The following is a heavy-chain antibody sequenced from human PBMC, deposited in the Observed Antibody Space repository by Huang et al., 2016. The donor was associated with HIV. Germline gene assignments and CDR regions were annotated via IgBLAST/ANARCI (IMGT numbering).Heavy chain of an antibody. CDR3: ARDSPPNWYYDSSGYYAN. V-gene: IGHV1-69*13. D-gene: IGHD3-22*01. CDR1: GGTFSNYA. CDR2: IIPIFGTA. J-gene: IGHJ4*02. Sequence: QVQLVQSGAEVKKPGSSVKVSCKASGGTFSNYASSWVRQAPGQGLEGMGGIIPIFGTANYAQKFQGRVTITADESTSTAYMELSSLRSEDTAVYYCARDSPPNWYYDSSGYYANWGQGTLVTVSS.